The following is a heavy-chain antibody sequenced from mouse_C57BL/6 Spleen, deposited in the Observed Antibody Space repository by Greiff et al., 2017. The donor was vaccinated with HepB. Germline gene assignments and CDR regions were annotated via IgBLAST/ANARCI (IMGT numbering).Heavy chain of an antibody. CDR1: GFNIKNTY. J-gene: IGHJ2*01. Sequence: VQLKESVAELVRPGASVKLSCTASGFNIKNTYMHGVKQRPEQGLEWIGRIDPANGNTKYAPKFQGKATITADTSSNTAYLQLSSLTSEDTAIYYRLTSYFGYWGQGTPPTVSS. CDR3: LTSYFGY. V-gene: IGHV14-3*01. CDR2: IDPANGNT.